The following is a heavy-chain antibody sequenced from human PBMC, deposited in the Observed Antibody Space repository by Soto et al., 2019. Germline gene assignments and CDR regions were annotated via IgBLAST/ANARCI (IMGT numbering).Heavy chain of an antibody. CDR2: ISGSGGST. D-gene: IGHD5-18*01. CDR1: GFTFSSYA. V-gene: IGHV3-23*01. Sequence: EVQLLESGGGLVQPGGSLRLSCAASGFTFSSYAMSWVRQAPGKGLEWVSAISGSGGSTYYADSVKGRFTISRDNSKNTLYLQMNSLRAEDTAVYYCAKATTVDTATEWVWDGMDVWGQGTTVTVSS. J-gene: IGHJ6*02. CDR3: AKATTVDTATEWVWDGMDV.